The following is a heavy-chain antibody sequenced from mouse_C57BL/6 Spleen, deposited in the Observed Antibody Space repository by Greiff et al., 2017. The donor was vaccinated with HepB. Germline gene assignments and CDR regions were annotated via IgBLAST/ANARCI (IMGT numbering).Heavy chain of an antibody. D-gene: IGHD2-3*01. J-gene: IGHJ3*01. V-gene: IGHV1-64*01. CDR3: ARRGDYDAWFAY. Sequence: VQLQQSGAELVKPGASVKLSCKASGYTFTSYWMHWVKQRPGQGLEWIGMIHPNSGSTNYNEKFKSKATLTVYKSSSTAYMQLSSLTSEDSAVYYWARRGDYDAWFAYWGQGTLVTVSA. CDR1: GYTFTSYW. CDR2: IHPNSGST.